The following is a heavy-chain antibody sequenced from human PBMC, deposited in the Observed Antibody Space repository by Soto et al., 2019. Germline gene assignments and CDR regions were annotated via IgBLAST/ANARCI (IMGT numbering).Heavy chain of an antibody. Sequence: ASVKVSCKASGYTFTSYYMHWVRQAPGQGLEWMGIINPSGGSTSYAQKFQGRVTMTGDTSTSTDNMELSRLLSEDTAVYYGARVAYYDIYASTAGDMDVWGQGTPVTVSS. CDR1: GYTFTSYY. J-gene: IGHJ6*02. D-gene: IGHD3-9*01. CDR3: ARVAYYDIYASTAGDMDV. CDR2: INPSGGST. V-gene: IGHV1-46*01.